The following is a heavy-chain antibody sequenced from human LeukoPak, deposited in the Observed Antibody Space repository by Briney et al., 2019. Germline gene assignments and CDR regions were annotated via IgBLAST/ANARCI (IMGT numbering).Heavy chain of an antibody. Sequence: ASVKVSCKASGYTFTSYYMHWVRQAPGPGLEWMGIINPSGGSTSYAQKFQGRVTMTRDMSTSTDYMELSSLRSEYTAVYYCARDNSVEDTAWWFDPWGQGTLVTVSS. V-gene: IGHV1-46*01. D-gene: IGHD4-23*01. CDR1: GYTFTSYY. CDR2: INPSGGST. J-gene: IGHJ5*02. CDR3: ARDNSVEDTAWWFDP.